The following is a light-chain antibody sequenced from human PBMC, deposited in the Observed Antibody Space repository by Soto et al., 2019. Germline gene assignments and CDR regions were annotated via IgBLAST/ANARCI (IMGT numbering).Light chain of an antibody. CDR3: QQSSSSPWT. CDR1: QSISTY. J-gene: IGKJ1*01. V-gene: IGKV1-39*01. Sequence: DIQMTQSPSSLSASVGDRVTVTCRASQSISTYLNWYQQKPGKVPKLLIYAASSLQRGVPSRFSGSGSGTDFTLTIRSLQPEDFATYFCQQSSSSPWTFGQGTKVEIK. CDR2: AAS.